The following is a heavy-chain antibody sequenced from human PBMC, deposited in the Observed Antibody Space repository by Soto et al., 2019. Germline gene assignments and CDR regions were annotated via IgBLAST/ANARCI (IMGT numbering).Heavy chain of an antibody. J-gene: IGHJ5*02. CDR1: GYTFTEYD. V-gene: IGHV1-8*01. CDR2: INPNSGNT. Sequence: ASVKVSCKTSGYTFTEYDINWVRQAPGEGLEWMGWINPNSGNTVYAQKVQCRVTLTTNTSTSTAYMELSSLRSEDTAVYYCARLSGSWQSWFDPWGQGTLVTVSS. CDR3: ARLSGSWQSWFDP. D-gene: IGHD6-13*01.